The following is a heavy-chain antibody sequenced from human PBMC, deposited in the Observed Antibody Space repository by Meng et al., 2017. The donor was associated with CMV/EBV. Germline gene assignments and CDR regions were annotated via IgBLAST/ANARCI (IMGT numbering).Heavy chain of an antibody. CDR3: ARARVGEEYYFDY. CDR2: ISAYNGNT. D-gene: IGHD3-10*01. V-gene: IGHV1-18*01. CDR1: GYHFTSYG. Sequence: MVQSGGEVTKHGVSVTDFLKASGYHFTSYGIMWVRQAPGQGLEWMGWISAYNGNTNYAQKLQGRVTMTTDTSTSTAYMELRSLRSDDTAVYYCARARVGEEYYFDYWGQGTLVTVSS. J-gene: IGHJ4*02.